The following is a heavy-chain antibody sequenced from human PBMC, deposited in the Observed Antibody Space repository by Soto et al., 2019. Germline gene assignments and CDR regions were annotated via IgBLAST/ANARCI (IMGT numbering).Heavy chain of an antibody. Sequence: GGSLRLTCAASGFTFSSYAMSWVRQAPGKGLEWVSAISGSGGSTYYADSVKGRFTISRDNSKNTLYLQMNSLRAEDTAVYYCAKALYYYYYMDVWGKGTTVTVSS. J-gene: IGHJ6*03. CDR2: ISGSGGST. CDR3: AKALYYYYYMDV. CDR1: GFTFSSYA. V-gene: IGHV3-23*01.